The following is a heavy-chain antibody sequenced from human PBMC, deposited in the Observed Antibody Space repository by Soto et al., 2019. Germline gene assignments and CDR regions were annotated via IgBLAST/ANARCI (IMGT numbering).Heavy chain of an antibody. V-gene: IGHV3-30-3*01. CDR1: GFTFSSYA. Sequence: QVQLVESGGGVVQPGRSLRLSCAASGFTFSSYAMHWVRQAPGKGLEGVAVISYDGSNKYYADSVKGRFTISRDNSKNTLYLQMNSLRAADTAVYFCAREVYPSLSCDSWGQGTLVTVSS. J-gene: IGHJ4*02. D-gene: IGHD1-20*01. CDR2: ISYDGSNK. CDR3: AREVYPSLSCDS.